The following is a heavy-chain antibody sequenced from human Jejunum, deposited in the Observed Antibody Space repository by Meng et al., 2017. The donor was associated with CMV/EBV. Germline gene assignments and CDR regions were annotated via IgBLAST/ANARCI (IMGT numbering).Heavy chain of an antibody. CDR2: IYYSGST. V-gene: IGHV4-39*07. CDR3: ARDSGGYGLDAFDI. CDR1: GGSISSGSYY. J-gene: IGHJ3*02. D-gene: IGHD2-15*01. Sequence: GGSISSGSYYWGWLRQRPGRGPEWIPSIYYSGSTFYSPSLKSRVTISVDTSKNHFSLKLRSVTAADAAVYYCARDSGGYGLDAFDIWGQGTMVTVSS.